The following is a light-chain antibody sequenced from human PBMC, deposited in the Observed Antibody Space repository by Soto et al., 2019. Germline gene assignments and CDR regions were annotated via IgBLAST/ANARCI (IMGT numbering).Light chain of an antibody. J-gene: IGKJ1*01. CDR3: QQHYSCRHT. CDR2: AAS. V-gene: IGKV3-15*01. Sequence: RLLTPSPATRSVSPEARATLSFMARQSLSFNLAWYQQEPCHAPRLLISAASTRATGIPARFSGSGSGTEFILTTSSLQAQDFVVYYCQQHYSCRHTFGQGIKVDIK. CDR1: QSLSFN.